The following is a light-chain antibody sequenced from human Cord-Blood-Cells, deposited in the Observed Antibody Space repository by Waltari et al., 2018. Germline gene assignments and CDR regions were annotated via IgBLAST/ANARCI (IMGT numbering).Light chain of an antibody. CDR1: RSELGGYNY. J-gene: IGLJ2*01. CDR2: EVS. Sequence: QYALPQPASVSGSPGQSITISCPGTRSELGGYNYVSWYQQHPGKAPNPRHYEVSTRPSGVSNRFSGAKSGNTAALPISGLQAEDEADYYCGSYTSSISVVVDGGTKLTVL. CDR3: GSYTSSISVV. V-gene: IGLV2-14*01.